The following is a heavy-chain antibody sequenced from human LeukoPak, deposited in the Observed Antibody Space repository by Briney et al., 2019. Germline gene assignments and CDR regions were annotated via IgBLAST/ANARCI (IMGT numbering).Heavy chain of an antibody. CDR2: IIPILGIA. CDR1: GGTFSSYA. V-gene: IGHV1-69*04. Sequence: SVKVSCKASGGTFSSYAISWVRQAPGQGLDWMGRIIPILGIANYAQKFQGRVTITADKSTSTAYMELSSLRSEDTAVYYCARGPDYDILTGVIDYWGQGTLVTVSS. D-gene: IGHD3-9*01. J-gene: IGHJ4*02. CDR3: ARGPDYDILTGVIDY.